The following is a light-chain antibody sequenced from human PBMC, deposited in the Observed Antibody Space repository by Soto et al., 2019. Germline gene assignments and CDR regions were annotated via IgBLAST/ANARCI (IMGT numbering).Light chain of an antibody. Sequence: EIVMTQSPATLSVSPGERATLSCRASQSVSSNLAWYQQKPGQAPMLLIYGASTRATGIPARLSGSGSGTEFTLTISSLQSEDFAVYYCQQYNNWPALTFGGGTKVEIK. CDR1: QSVSSN. CDR3: QQYNNWPALT. V-gene: IGKV3-15*01. CDR2: GAS. J-gene: IGKJ4*01.